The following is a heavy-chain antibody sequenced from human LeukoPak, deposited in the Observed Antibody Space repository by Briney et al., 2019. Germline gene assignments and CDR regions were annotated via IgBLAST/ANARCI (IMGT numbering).Heavy chain of an antibody. J-gene: IGHJ4*02. CDR3: TPGAHH. V-gene: IGHV3-15*01. CDR2: VKSKNDGGTT. CDR1: GFTFNNAW. Sequence: GGSLRLSCAASGFTFNNAWMSWVRQAPGKGLEWVGRVKSKNDGGTTDYAAPVKGRFSISRDESKNTLYLQMNSLKTEDTAVYYCTPGAHHWGQGTLVTVSS.